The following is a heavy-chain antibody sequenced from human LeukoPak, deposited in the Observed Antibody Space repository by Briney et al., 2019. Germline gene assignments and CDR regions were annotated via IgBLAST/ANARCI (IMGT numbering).Heavy chain of an antibody. J-gene: IGHJ6*03. Sequence: PSQTLSLTCTVSGGSISSGGYYWSWIRQPPGKGLEWIGYIYHSGSTYYYPSLKSRVTISVDRSKNQFSLKLSSVTAADTAVYYCARDSDWLVYYYYYYYMDVWGKGTTVTVSS. CDR3: ARDSDWLVYYYYYYYMDV. CDR2: IYHSGST. D-gene: IGHD6-19*01. V-gene: IGHV4-30-2*01. CDR1: GGSISSGGYY.